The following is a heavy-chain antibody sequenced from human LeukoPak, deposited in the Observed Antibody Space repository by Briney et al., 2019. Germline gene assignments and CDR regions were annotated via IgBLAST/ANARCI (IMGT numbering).Heavy chain of an antibody. CDR1: GFTFSSYG. D-gene: IGHD6-13*01. J-gene: IGHJ6*02. V-gene: IGHV1-2*04. CDR3: ASQIKAADSYYYYGMDV. Sequence: TGGSLRLSCAASGFTFSSYGMHWVRQAPGQGLEWMGWINPNSGGTNYAQKFQGWVTMTRDTSISTAYMELSRLRSDDTAVYYCASQIKAADSYYYYGMDVWGQGTTVTVSS. CDR2: INPNSGGT.